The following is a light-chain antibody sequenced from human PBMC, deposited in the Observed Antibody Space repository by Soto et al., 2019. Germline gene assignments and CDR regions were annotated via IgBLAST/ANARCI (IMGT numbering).Light chain of an antibody. CDR1: SSNIANNY. Sequence: QSVLTQPPSVSAAPGQKVTISCSGSSSNIANNYVSWYQQFPGTAPKLLIYDNNKRPSGISDRFSGSKSGTSATLGITGLQTGDEADYYCGTWDSSLSAVVFGGGTKVTVL. CDR2: DNN. CDR3: GTWDSSLSAVV. V-gene: IGLV1-51*01. J-gene: IGLJ2*01.